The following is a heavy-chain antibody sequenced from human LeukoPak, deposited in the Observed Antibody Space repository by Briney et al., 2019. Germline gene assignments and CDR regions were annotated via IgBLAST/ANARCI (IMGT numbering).Heavy chain of an antibody. CDR1: GFTFSSYG. Sequence: PGRSLRLSCAASGFTFSSYGMHWVRQAPGKGLEWVAVIWYDGSNKYYADSVKGRFTISRDNSKNTLYLQMNSLRAEDTAVYYCARENTIFGVDQPYYYGMDVWGQGTTVTVSS. CDR2: IWYDGSNK. CDR3: ARENTIFGVDQPYYYGMDV. J-gene: IGHJ6*02. D-gene: IGHD3-3*01. V-gene: IGHV3-33*01.